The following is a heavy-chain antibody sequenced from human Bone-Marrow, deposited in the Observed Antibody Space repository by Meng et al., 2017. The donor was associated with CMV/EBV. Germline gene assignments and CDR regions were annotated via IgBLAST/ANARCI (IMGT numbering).Heavy chain of an antibody. Sequence: CAASGFTFSSYSMNWVRQAPGKGLEWVSSISSSSSYIYYADSVKGRFTISRDNAKNSLYLQMNSLRAEDTAVYYCARGSGSYLNPYYWGQGTLVTVSS. CDR3: ARGSGSYLNPYY. J-gene: IGHJ4*02. CDR2: ISSSSSYI. V-gene: IGHV3-21*01. D-gene: IGHD1-26*01. CDR1: GFTFSSYS.